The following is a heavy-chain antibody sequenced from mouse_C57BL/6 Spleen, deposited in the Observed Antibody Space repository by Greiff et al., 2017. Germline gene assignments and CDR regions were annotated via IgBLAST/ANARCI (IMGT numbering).Heavy chain of an antibody. CDR1: GFTFSDYG. Sequence: EVKVVESGGGLVKPGGSLKLSCAASGFTFSDYGMHWVRQAPEKGLEWVAYISSGSSTIYYADTVKGRFTISRNNAKHTLFLQMTSLRSEYTAMYYCARVERRGYYAMDYWGQGTSVTVSS. CDR3: ARVERRGYYAMDY. J-gene: IGHJ4*01. V-gene: IGHV5-17*01. CDR2: ISSGSSTI.